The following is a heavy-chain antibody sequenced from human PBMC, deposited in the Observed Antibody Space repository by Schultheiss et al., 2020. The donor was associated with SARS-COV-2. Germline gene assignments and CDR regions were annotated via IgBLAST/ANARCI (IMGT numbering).Heavy chain of an antibody. J-gene: IGHJ4*02. V-gene: IGHV2-5*08. D-gene: IGHD6-13*01. CDR3: ARTNWLQYSSSWYYFDY. CDR1: GAPISSNDYY. CDR2: IDWDDDK. Sequence: QTLSLTCTVSGAPISSNDYYWSWIRQHPGKALEWLARIDWDDDKRYSPSLKSRLTITKDTSKNQVVLTMTNMDPVDTATYYCARTNWLQYSSSWYYFDYWGQGTLVTVSS.